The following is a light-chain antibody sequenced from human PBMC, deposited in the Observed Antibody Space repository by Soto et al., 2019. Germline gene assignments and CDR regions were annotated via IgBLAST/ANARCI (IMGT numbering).Light chain of an antibody. CDR1: QGISSY. V-gene: IGKV1-9*01. Sequence: DIQLTQSPSFLSASVGDRVTITCRASQGISSYLAWFQQKPGKAPNLLIYVASALQSGVASRFSGSGSGTEFTLTIGSLQPEDFATYYCQQLNSYPYTFGQGTMLEIK. J-gene: IGKJ2*01. CDR3: QQLNSYPYT. CDR2: VAS.